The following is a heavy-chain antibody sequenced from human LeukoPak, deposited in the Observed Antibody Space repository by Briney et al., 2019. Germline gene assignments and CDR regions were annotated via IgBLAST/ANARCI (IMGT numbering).Heavy chain of an antibody. D-gene: IGHD6-13*01. CDR3: ARLPGIAAI. CDR2: IRYSGST. V-gene: IGHV4-59*08. CDR1: GGSTSRYY. J-gene: IGHJ1*01. Sequence: SETLSLTCTVSGGSTSRYYWSWIRQPPGKSLEWIGYIRYSGSTTYNPSLKSRVTISIDTSKNQFSLNLSSVTAADTAVYYCARLPGIAAIWGQGTLVIVSS.